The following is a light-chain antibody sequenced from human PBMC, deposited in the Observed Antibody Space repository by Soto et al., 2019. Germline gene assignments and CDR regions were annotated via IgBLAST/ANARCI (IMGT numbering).Light chain of an antibody. V-gene: IGKV3-11*01. J-gene: IGKJ1*01. CDR3: QQYGDRPLT. Sequence: EIVLTQSPATLSLSPGERATLSCRASPSVTNYLAWYQQKPGQPPRLLIYGAFNRAAGIPARFSGSVSGTEFTLTISSLESEDFAVYFCQQYGDRPLTFGQGTKVDIK. CDR2: GAF. CDR1: PSVTNY.